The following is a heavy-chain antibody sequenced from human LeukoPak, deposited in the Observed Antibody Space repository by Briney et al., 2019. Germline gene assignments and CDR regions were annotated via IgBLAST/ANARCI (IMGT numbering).Heavy chain of an antibody. CDR1: GSTFSSYA. D-gene: IGHD2-2*01. J-gene: IGHJ6*03. CDR2: IIPIFGTA. CDR3: ARARVPAARKAYYYYYYMDV. Sequence: GASVKVSCTASGSTFSSYAISWVRQAPGQGLEWMGGIIPIFGTANYAQKFQGRVTITTDESTSTAYMELSSLRSEDTAVYYCARARVPAARKAYYYYYYMDVWGKGTTVTVSS. V-gene: IGHV1-69*05.